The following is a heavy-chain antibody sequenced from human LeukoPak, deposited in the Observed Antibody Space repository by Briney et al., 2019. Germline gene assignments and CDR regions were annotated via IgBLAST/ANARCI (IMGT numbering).Heavy chain of an antibody. Sequence: PSETLSLTCTVSGGSISSSSYYWSWIRQPPGKGLEWIGYIYYSGSTNYNPSLKSRVTISVDTSKNQFSLKLSSVTAAGTAVYYCARHSAGSDFDWLRYFDLWGRGTLVTVSS. D-gene: IGHD3-9*01. CDR2: IYYSGST. CDR3: ARHSAGSDFDWLRYFDL. J-gene: IGHJ2*01. CDR1: GGSISSSSYY. V-gene: IGHV4-61*05.